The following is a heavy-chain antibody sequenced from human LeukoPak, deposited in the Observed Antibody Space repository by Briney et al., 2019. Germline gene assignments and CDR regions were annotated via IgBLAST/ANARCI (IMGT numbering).Heavy chain of an antibody. V-gene: IGHV1-2*02. CDR2: INPNSGGT. CDR1: GYTFTGYY. CDR3: ARPWLNSDFWSGLPRYNWFDP. Sequence: ASVKVSYKASGYTFTGYYMHWVRQAPGQGLEWMGWINPNSGGTNYAQKFQGRITMTRDTSISTAYMELSRLRSDDTAVYYCARPWLNSDFWSGLPRYNWFDPWGQGTLVTVSS. D-gene: IGHD3-3*01. J-gene: IGHJ5*02.